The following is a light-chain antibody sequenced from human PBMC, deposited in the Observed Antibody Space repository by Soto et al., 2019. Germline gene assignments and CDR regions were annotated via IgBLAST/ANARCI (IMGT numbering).Light chain of an antibody. CDR2: GAS. CDR1: QDVGRY. Sequence: AIRMTQSPSSLSASAGDRVAIACRASQDVGRYLAWYQQKPGQAPKLLIYGASTLQSGVPSRFSGGGSGTDFTLNISCLKSEDFETYYCQHYKNYPWTFGQGTKVEIK. V-gene: IGKV1-8*01. CDR3: QHYKNYPWT. J-gene: IGKJ1*01.